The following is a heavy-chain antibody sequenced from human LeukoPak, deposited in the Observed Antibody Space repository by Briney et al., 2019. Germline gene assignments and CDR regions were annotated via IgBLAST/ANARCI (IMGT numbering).Heavy chain of an antibody. CDR3: ARHKVVGWELGYYFDY. D-gene: IGHD3-10*01. Sequence: PSQTLSLTCTVSGGSISSGDYYWSWIRQPPGKGLEWIGYIYYSGSTNYNPSLKSRVTISVDTSKNQFSLKLSSVTAADTAVYYCARHKVVGWELGYYFDYWGQGTLVTVSS. V-gene: IGHV4-61*08. CDR1: GGSISSGDYY. CDR2: IYYSGST. J-gene: IGHJ4*02.